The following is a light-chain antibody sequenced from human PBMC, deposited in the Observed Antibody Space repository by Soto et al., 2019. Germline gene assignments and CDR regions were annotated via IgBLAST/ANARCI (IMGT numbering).Light chain of an antibody. V-gene: IGKV1-27*01. CDR1: QDINIY. CDR3: QKYDDAPLT. CDR2: AAS. Sequence: DIQMTQSPSSLSASVGDRVTITCRAGQDINIYLAWYQQKPGKVPKLLISAASTLQSGVPSRFSGSGSETEFTLTIRSLQPEAVATYYCQKYDDAPLTFGGGPKVEIK. J-gene: IGKJ4*01.